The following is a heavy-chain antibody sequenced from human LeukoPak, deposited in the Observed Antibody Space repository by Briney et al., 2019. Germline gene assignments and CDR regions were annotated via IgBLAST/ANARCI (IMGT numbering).Heavy chain of an antibody. J-gene: IGHJ4*02. Sequence: ASVKVSCKASGYTFTGYYMHWVRQAPGQGLEWMGWINPNSGDTNYAQNFQGRVTMTRDTSINTAYMELSRLRSDDTAVYYCARDSGAYYYEPGSLAYFDYWGQGPLVTVSS. D-gene: IGHD3-22*01. V-gene: IGHV1-2*02. CDR1: GYTFTGYY. CDR2: INPNSGDT. CDR3: ARDSGAYYYEPGSLAYFDY.